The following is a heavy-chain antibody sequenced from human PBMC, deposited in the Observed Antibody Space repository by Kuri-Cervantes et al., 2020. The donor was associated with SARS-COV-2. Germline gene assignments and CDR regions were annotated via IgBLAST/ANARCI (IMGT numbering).Heavy chain of an antibody. V-gene: IGHV1-8*01. CDR3: ARDIGDWNPDGFDI. CDR1: ETTFPNYD. J-gene: IGHJ3*02. CDR2: VKTNSGNT. Sequence: ASVKVSCKAPETTFPNYDINWVRQATGQGLEWMGMVKTNSGNTLYAQIFQGRVTMTRITSISTAYMELSSLRFEDAAVYYCARDIGDWNPDGFDIWGQGTMVTVSS. D-gene: IGHD1-1*01.